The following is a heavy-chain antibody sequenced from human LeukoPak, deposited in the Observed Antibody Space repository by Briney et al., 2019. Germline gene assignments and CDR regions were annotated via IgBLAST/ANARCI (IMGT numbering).Heavy chain of an antibody. J-gene: IGHJ3*02. CDR1: GFTFSDYY. CDR3: ARDLIGVYILTGYPGENAFDI. CDR2: IISSGSTI. D-gene: IGHD3-9*01. V-gene: IGHV3-11*01. Sequence: GGSLRLSCAASGFTFSDYYMSWIRQAPGKGLEWVSYIISSGSTIYYADSVKGRFTISRDNAKNSLYLQMNSLRAEDTAVYYCARDLIGVYILTGYPGENAFDIWGQGTMVTVSS.